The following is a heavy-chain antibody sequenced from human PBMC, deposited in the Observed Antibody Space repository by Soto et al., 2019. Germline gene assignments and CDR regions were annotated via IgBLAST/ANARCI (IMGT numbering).Heavy chain of an antibody. CDR3: ARHARVDYSLTNCYTHYGVDL. Sequence: ASVKGSCKASGYTFSSYGISWVRQAPGQGLEWMGWVSTQYGTTYYPRRVQDRVTMTADTSTSTAYMELSSLRSGDTAVYYCARHARVDYSLTNCYTHYGVDLRG. CDR1: GYTFSSYG. V-gene: IGHV1-18*01. CDR2: VSTQYGTT. D-gene: IGHD2-2*02. J-gene: IGHJ6*02.